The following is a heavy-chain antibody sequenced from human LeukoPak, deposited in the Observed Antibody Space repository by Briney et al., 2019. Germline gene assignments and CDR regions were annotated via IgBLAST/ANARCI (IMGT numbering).Heavy chain of an antibody. Sequence: PGGSLRLSCAASGFTFSSYAMSWVRQAPGKGLEWVSAISGSGGSTYYADSVKGRFTISRDNAKNSLYLQMNSLRAEDTAVYYCARLRRESYGPTRPSYYFDYWGQGTLVTVSS. CDR2: ISGSGGST. CDR3: ARLRRESYGPTRPSYYFDY. V-gene: IGHV3-23*01. J-gene: IGHJ4*02. CDR1: GFTFSSYA. D-gene: IGHD5-18*01.